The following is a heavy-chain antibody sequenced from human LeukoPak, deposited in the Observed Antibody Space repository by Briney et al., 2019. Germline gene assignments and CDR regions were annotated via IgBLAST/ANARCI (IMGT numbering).Heavy chain of an antibody. Sequence: SETLSLNCTVSGGSINGCFCTLLRQSAGAGLECIGRIHTSGTTYYNPSLRSRVSMSVDTSNNKFSLRLSSVTAADTAVYYCARDPAGHGRYFDYWGQGALVTVSS. J-gene: IGHJ4*02. D-gene: IGHD1-14*01. CDR1: GGSINGCF. CDR3: ARDPAGHGRYFDY. V-gene: IGHV4-4*07. CDR2: IHTSGTT.